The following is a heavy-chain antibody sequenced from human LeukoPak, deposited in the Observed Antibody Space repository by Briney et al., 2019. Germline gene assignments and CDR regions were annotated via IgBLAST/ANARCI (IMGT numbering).Heavy chain of an antibody. D-gene: IGHD5-18*01. Sequence: SVKASCKASGCTFSSYAITWVRQSPGQGLEWMGRIIPILGIANYAQKFQGRVTITADKSTSTAYMELSSLRSEDTAVYYCATEVGRRNPAMVDYWGQGTLVTVSS. CDR3: ATEVGRRNPAMVDY. V-gene: IGHV1-69*04. CDR2: IIPILGIA. J-gene: IGHJ4*02. CDR1: GCTFSSYA.